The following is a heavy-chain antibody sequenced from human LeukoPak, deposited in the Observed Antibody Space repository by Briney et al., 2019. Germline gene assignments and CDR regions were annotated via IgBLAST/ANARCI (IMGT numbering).Heavy chain of an antibody. Sequence: GGSLRLSCAASGFTFSSYAMNWVRQAPGKGLEWVSAITGSGGRTYYADSVKGRFTISRDNSKNTLYLQMNSLRADDTAVYYCARDSSMLRGPLVIYYFDFWGQGTLVTVSS. CDR3: ARDSSMLRGPLVIYYFDF. V-gene: IGHV3-23*01. J-gene: IGHJ4*02. D-gene: IGHD3-10*01. CDR2: ITGSGGRT. CDR1: GFTFSSYA.